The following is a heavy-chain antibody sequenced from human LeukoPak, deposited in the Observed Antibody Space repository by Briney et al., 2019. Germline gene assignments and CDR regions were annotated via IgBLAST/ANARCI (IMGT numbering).Heavy chain of an antibody. CDR2: ISSNGDST. V-gene: IGHV3-64D*06. J-gene: IGHJ4*02. CDR1: GFTFSSYA. Sequence: GGSETLSCSASGFTFSSYAMHWVRQAPGKGLEYVSAISSNGDSTYSAYPEKCRFTISRDNSKNTLYLQMSSLRAEDTAVYYCVKPLVPAATGFDYWGQGTLV. D-gene: IGHD2-2*01. CDR3: VKPLVPAATGFDY.